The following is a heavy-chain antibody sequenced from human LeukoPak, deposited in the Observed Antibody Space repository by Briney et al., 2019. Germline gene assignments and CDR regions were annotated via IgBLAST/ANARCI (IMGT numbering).Heavy chain of an antibody. CDR1: GYTFTSYD. J-gene: IGHJ4*02. V-gene: IGHV1-8*03. D-gene: IGHD1-1*01. Sequence: GASVKVSCKASGYTFTSYDINWVRQATGQGLEWMGWMNPNNGNTGYAQKFQGRVTITRNTSISTAYVELSSLRSEDTAVYYCARGATRRLGPARYWGQGTLVTVSS. CDR2: MNPNNGNT. CDR3: ARGATRRLGPARY.